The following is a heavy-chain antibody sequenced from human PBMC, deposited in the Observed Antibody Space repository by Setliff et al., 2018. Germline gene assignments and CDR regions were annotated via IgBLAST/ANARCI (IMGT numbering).Heavy chain of an antibody. CDR1: GYTFTSYA. J-gene: IGHJ4*02. Sequence: ASVKVSCKASGYTFTSYAMHWVRQAPGQRLEWMGWINTGNGNTKYSQQFQGRVTMTTDTSTSTAYMELRSLRSDDTAVYYCARVYPFSLGYDILTGYYDYWGQGTLVTVSS. D-gene: IGHD3-9*01. CDR3: ARVYPFSLGYDILTGYYDY. CDR2: INTGNGNT. V-gene: IGHV1-3*04.